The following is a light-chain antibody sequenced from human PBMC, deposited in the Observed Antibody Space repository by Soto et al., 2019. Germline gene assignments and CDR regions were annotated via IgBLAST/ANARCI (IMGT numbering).Light chain of an antibody. CDR3: QQSYSVPFS. CDR1: HNIVNY. Sequence: DIQMTQSPSTLSASVGDRVTITCRASHNIVNYLNWYQRKPGKAPQLLIYCASSLQRGVPSRFSGSVSGTDFTLTISSLPPEDFATFYCQQSYSVPFSVGGGTNVDIK. J-gene: IGKJ4*01. V-gene: IGKV1-39*01. CDR2: CAS.